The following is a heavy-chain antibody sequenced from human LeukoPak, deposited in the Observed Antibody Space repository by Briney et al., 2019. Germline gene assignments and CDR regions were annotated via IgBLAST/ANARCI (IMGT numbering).Heavy chain of an antibody. CDR1: GYTFTGYY. CDR2: INPNSGDT. J-gene: IGHJ4*02. CDR3: ARVEGLSSSPRTLRY. V-gene: IGHV1-2*02. D-gene: IGHD2-15*01. Sequence: GASVKVSCKASGYTFTGYYIHWVRQAPGQGLEWMGWINPNSGDTDYVQKFQGRVTMTRDTSTSTAYMELSSLTSDDTAVYYCARVEGLSSSPRTLRYWGQGTPVSVSS.